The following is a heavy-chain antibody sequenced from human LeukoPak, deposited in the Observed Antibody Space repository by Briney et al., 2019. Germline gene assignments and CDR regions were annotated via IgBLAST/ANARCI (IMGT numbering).Heavy chain of an antibody. V-gene: IGHV1-8*02. Sequence: ASVKVSCKASGYTFNNFDIDWIRQAPGQGLEWMGSMTPKSGDTDLAQKFQGKVTMTRDTSLNTAYLAVSSLTSDDTAVYYCARGHNYGSGESVARAYWGQGTLVIVSS. D-gene: IGHD3-10*01. CDR1: GYTFNNFD. CDR2: MTPKSGDT. CDR3: ARGHNYGSGESVARAY. J-gene: IGHJ4*02.